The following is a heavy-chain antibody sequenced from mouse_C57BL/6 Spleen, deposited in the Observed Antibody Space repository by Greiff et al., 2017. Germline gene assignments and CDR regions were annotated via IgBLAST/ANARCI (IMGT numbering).Heavy chain of an antibody. Sequence: QVQLQQPGAELVRPGTSVKLSCKASGYTFTSYWMHWVKQRPGQGLEWIGVIDPSDSYTNYNQKFKGKATLTVDTSSSTAYMQLSSLTSEDSAVXYCARETDRSDYWGQGTTLTVSS. V-gene: IGHV1-59*01. J-gene: IGHJ2*01. CDR1: GYTFTSYW. CDR2: IDPSDSYT. CDR3: ARETDRSDY.